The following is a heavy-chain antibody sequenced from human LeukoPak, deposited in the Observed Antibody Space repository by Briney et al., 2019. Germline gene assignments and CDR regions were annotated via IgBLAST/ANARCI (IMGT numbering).Heavy chain of an antibody. D-gene: IGHD3-3*01. J-gene: IGHJ3*02. Sequence: SVKVSCKASGYTFTGYYMHWVRQAPGQGLEWMGWINPNSGGTNYAQKFQGRVTMTRDTSISTAYMELSRLRSDDTAVYYCARERFLEWLRAFDIWGQGTMVTVSS. V-gene: IGHV1-2*02. CDR1: GYTFTGYY. CDR2: INPNSGGT. CDR3: ARERFLEWLRAFDI.